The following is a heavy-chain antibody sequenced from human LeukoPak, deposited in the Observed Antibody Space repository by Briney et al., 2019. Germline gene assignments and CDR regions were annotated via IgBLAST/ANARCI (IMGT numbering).Heavy chain of an antibody. J-gene: IGHJ5*02. CDR1: GFTVSSNY. CDR2: IYSGGDT. Sequence: AGGSLRLSCVASGFTVSSNYMSWDRQAPGKGPQWVSVIYSGGDTYYANSVKGRFTISRHNSKNTLYLQMNNLRAEDTAVYYCARHLTPGYNWFDPWGQGTLVTVSS. CDR3: ARHLTPGYNWFDP. V-gene: IGHV3-53*04. D-gene: IGHD4-23*01.